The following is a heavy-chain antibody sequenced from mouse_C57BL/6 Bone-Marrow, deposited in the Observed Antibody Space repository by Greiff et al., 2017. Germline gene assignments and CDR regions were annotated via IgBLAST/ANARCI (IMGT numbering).Heavy chain of an antibody. CDR3: AREYYVDYAMDY. J-gene: IGHJ4*01. Sequence: DVQLVESEGGLVQPGSSMKLSCTASGFTFSDYYMAWVRQVPEKGLEWVANINYDGSSTYYLDSLKSRFIISRDNAKNILYLQMSSLKSEDTAPYYCAREYYVDYAMDYWGQGTSVTVSS. D-gene: IGHD1-1*01. CDR1: GFTFSDYY. CDR2: INYDGSST. V-gene: IGHV5-16*01.